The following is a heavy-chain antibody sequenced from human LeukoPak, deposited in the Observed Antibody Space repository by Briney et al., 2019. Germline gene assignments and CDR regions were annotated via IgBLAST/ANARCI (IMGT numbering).Heavy chain of an antibody. CDR3: AGGDYYDSSGYFDY. Sequence: SETPSLTCTVSGGSISSYYWSWIRQPPGKGLEWIGYIYYSGSTNYNPSLKSRVTISVDTSKNQFSLKLSSVTAADTAVYYCAGGDYYDSSGYFDYWGQGTLVTVSS. V-gene: IGHV4-59*01. CDR2: IYYSGST. J-gene: IGHJ4*02. CDR1: GGSISSYY. D-gene: IGHD3-22*01.